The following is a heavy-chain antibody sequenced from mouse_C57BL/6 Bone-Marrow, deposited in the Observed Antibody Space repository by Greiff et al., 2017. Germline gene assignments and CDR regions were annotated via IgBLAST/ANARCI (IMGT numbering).Heavy chain of an antibody. V-gene: IGHV1-15*01. CDR3: TRREGNYRAY. D-gene: IGHD2-1*01. CDR2: IDPETGGT. J-gene: IGHJ3*01. Sequence: VQLQQSGAELVRPGASVTLSCKASGYTFTDYEMHWVKQTPVHGLEWIGAIDPETGGTAYNQKFKGKAILTADKSSSTAYMELRSLTSEDSAVYYCTRREGNYRAYWGQVTLVTVSA. CDR1: GYTFTDYE.